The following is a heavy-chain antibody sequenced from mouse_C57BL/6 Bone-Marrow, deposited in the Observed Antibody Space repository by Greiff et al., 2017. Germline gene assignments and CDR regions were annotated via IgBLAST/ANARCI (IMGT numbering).Heavy chain of an antibody. CDR3: ARKNYDYDAWFAY. CDR1: GYTFTSYW. J-gene: IGHJ3*01. V-gene: IGHV1-55*01. D-gene: IGHD2-4*01. CDR2: IYPGSGST. Sequence: QVQLQQPGAELVKPGASVKMSCKASGYTFTSYWITWVKQRPGQGLEWIGDIYPGSGSTTYNEKFKSKATLTVDTSSRPAYMQLSSLTSEDSAVYYCARKNYDYDAWFAYWGQGTLVTVSA.